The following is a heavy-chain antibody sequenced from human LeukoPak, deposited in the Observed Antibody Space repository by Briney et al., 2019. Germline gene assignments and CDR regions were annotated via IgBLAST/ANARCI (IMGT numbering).Heavy chain of an antibody. CDR2: VSGSGSTV. CDR1: GFTFGDHI. CDR3: ARDSGAAADSDAFDI. D-gene: IGHD6-13*01. Sequence: GGSLRLSCAASGFTFGDHIMNWVRQLPGKRLEWVTYVSGSGSTVYYADSVKGRFTISRDNSKNTLYLQMNSLRAEDTAVYYCARDSGAAADSDAFDIWGQGTMVTVSS. J-gene: IGHJ3*02. V-gene: IGHV3-48*01.